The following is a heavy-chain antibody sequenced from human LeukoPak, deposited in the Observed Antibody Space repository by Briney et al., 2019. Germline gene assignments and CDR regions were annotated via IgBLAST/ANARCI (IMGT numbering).Heavy chain of an antibody. CDR3: ARDSDYYDSSGYRHHAFDI. CDR2: IYYSGST. Sequence: PSETLSLTCTVSGGSISSYYWSWIRQPPGKGLEWIGHIYYSGSTNYNPSLKSRVTISVDTSKNQFSLKLSSVTAADTAVYYCARDSDYYDSSGYRHHAFDIWGQGTMVTVSS. CDR1: GGSISSYY. J-gene: IGHJ3*02. D-gene: IGHD3-22*01. V-gene: IGHV4-59*01.